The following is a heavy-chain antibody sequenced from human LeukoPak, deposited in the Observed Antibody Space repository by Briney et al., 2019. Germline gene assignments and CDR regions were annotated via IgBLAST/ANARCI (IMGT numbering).Heavy chain of an antibody. V-gene: IGHV3-20*04. D-gene: IGHD3-16*01. Sequence: RPGGSLRLSCAASGFTFDDYGMSWVRQAPGKGLEWVSGINWNGGSTGYADSVKGRFTISRDNAKNSLYLQMNSLRAEDTALYYCAKGMITFGGGAFDIWGQGTMVTVSS. CDR1: GFTFDDYG. J-gene: IGHJ3*02. CDR2: INWNGGST. CDR3: AKGMITFGGGAFDI.